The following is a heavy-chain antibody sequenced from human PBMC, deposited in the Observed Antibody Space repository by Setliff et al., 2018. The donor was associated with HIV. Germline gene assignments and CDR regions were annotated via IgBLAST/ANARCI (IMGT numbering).Heavy chain of an antibody. CDR2: IYYSGST. CDR3: ARRGIAAAGSDS. CDR1: GGSINSRSYY. D-gene: IGHD6-13*01. J-gene: IGHJ4*02. V-gene: IGHV4-39*01. Sequence: PSETLSLTCTVSGGSINSRSYYWAWIRQPPGKGLEWVASIYYSGSTYYTPSLKSRVAISVDTSQNQFSLKLNSVTAADTAVYYCARRGIAAAGSDSWGQGTLVTVSS.